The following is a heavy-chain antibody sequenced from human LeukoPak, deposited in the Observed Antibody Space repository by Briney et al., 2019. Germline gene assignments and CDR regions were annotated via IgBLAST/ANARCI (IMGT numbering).Heavy chain of an antibody. D-gene: IGHD6-13*01. J-gene: IGHJ4*02. CDR1: GFTFSSYS. V-gene: IGHV3-23*01. CDR3: AKYWAAGAYFDY. Sequence: QAGGSLRLSCAASGFTFSSYSMNWVRQAPGKGLEWVSGITGSGGSTYYADSVKGRFTISRDNSKNTLYLQMNSLRAEDTAVYYCAKYWAAGAYFDYWGQGTLVTVSS. CDR2: ITGSGGST.